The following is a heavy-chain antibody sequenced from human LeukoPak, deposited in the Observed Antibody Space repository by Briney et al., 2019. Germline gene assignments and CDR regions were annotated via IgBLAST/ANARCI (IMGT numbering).Heavy chain of an antibody. Sequence: ASVKVSYKDSGYTFTGYYMHWVRQAPGPGLEWMEWSNPNSGGTHYAQKIQGRVTITRDTSLSIAYMELSRLRSDDSAVHYGAIECAGEILSFDYGGQGTLGTVSA. D-gene: IGHD1-26*01. V-gene: IGHV1-2*02. CDR2: SNPNSGGT. CDR1: GYTFTGYY. CDR3: AIECAGEILSFDY. J-gene: IGHJ4*02.